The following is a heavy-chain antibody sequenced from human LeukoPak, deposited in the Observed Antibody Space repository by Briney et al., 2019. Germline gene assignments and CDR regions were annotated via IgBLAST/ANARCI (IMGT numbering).Heavy chain of an antibody. CDR3: ARLLWFGEFNDAFDI. CDR2: IYTNTGNP. J-gene: IGHJ3*02. CDR1: GYTFTSYD. D-gene: IGHD3-10*01. V-gene: IGHV7-4-1*02. Sequence: GASVKVSCKASGYTFTSYDINWVRQAPGQGLEWMGWIYTNTGNPTYAQGFTGRFVFSLDTSVSTAYLQISSLKAEDTAVYYCARLLWFGEFNDAFDIWGQGTMVTVSS.